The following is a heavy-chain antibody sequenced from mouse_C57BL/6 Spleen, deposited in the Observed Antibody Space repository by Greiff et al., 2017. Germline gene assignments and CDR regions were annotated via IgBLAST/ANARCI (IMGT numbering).Heavy chain of an antibody. D-gene: IGHD2-3*01. CDR3: ARLGDGYYSDYFDY. V-gene: IGHV5-12*01. CDR2: ISNGGGST. CDR1: GFTFSDYY. J-gene: IGHJ2*01. Sequence: EVKLVESGGGLVQPGGSLKLSCAASGFTFSDYYMYWVRQTPEKRLEWVAYISNGGGSTYYPDTVKGRFTISRDNAKNTLYLQMSRLKSEDTAMYYCARLGDGYYSDYFDYWGQGTTLTVSS.